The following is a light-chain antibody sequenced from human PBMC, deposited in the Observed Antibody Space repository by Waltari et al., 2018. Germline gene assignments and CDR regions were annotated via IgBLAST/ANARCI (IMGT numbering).Light chain of an antibody. CDR1: SSDVGRYNL. V-gene: IGLV2-23*02. Sequence: QSALTQPASVSGSPGQSITISCTGTSSDVGRYNLVSWYQQHPGKAPKLMIYEVSKRPSGVSNRFSGSKSGNTASLTISGLQAEDEADYYCCSYAGSSTYVVFGGGTKLTVI. J-gene: IGLJ2*01. CDR3: CSYAGSSTYVV. CDR2: EVS.